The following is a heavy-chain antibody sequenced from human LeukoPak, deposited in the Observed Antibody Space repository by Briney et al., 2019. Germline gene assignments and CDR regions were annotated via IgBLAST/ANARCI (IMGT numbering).Heavy chain of an antibody. CDR3: AELGITMIGGV. CDR1: GFTFSSYV. CDR2: ISGSGGST. J-gene: IGHJ6*04. D-gene: IGHD3-10*02. Sequence: GGSLRLSCAASGFTFSSYVMSWVRQAPGKGLEWVSTISGSGGSTYYADSVRGRFTISRDYSKNTLYLQLNSLRAEDTAVYYCAELGITMIGGVWGKGTTVTISS. V-gene: IGHV3-23*01.